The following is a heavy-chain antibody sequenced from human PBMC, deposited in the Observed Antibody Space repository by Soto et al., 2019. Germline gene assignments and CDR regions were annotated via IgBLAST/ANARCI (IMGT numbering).Heavy chain of an antibody. Sequence: ASVKVSCKASGYTFTSYGISWVRQAPGQGLEWMGWISAYNGNTNYAQKLQGRVTMTTATSTSTAYMELRSLRSDDTAVYYCARGAGGSGSYYNPLTRYYYMDVWGKGTTVTVSS. CDR2: ISAYNGNT. D-gene: IGHD3-10*01. J-gene: IGHJ6*03. CDR3: ARGAGGSGSYYNPLTRYYYMDV. CDR1: GYTFTSYG. V-gene: IGHV1-18*01.